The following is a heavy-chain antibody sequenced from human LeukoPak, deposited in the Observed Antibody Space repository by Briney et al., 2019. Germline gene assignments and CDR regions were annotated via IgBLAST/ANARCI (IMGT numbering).Heavy chain of an antibody. J-gene: IGHJ4*02. CDR3: AGCDSSGYYGIDY. CDR1: GFTFSSYA. CDR2: ISGSGGST. Sequence: GGSLRLSCAASGFTFSSYAMSWVRQAPGKGLEWVSAISGSGGSTYYADSVKGRFTISRDNAKNSLYLQMNSLRAEDTAVYYCAGCDSSGYYGIDYWGQGTLVTVSS. V-gene: IGHV3-23*01. D-gene: IGHD3-22*01.